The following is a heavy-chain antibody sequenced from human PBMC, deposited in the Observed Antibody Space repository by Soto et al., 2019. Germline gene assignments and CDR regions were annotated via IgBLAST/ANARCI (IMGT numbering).Heavy chain of an antibody. D-gene: IGHD3-16*01. CDR2: INEDGSEK. V-gene: IGHV3-7*03. CDR1: GFSFSLFW. CDR3: ARTGWPQSSYYFDY. J-gene: IGHJ4*02. Sequence: GGSLRLSCAASGFSFSLFWMSWVRQTPGKGLEWVANINEDGSEKFFADSVKGRFTISRDNAKNSLSLQMNSLTADDTAVYYCARTGWPQSSYYFDYWGQGALVTVSS.